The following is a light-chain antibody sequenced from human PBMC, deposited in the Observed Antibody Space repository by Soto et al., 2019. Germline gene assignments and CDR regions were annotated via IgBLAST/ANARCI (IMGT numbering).Light chain of an antibody. V-gene: IGLV2-14*01. J-gene: IGLJ2*01. Sequence: QCALTQPASVSGSPGQSITISCTGTSIDVGGYDYVSWYQQHPGKAPKLMIYNVRNRPSGVSNRFSGSKAGNTASLTISGLQAEDEAAYYCSSYTSSSTVVFGGGTKLTVL. CDR3: SSYTSSSTVV. CDR1: SIDVGGYDY. CDR2: NVR.